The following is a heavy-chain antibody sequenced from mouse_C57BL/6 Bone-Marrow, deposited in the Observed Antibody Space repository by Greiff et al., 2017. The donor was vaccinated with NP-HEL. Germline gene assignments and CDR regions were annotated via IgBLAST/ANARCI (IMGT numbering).Heavy chain of an antibody. Sequence: EVQLMESGGGLVKPGGSLKLSCAASGFTFSSYTMSWVRQTLEKRLEWVATISGGGGNTYYPDSVKGRFTISRDNAKNTLYLQMSSLRSEDTALYYCARHAITTVDFDVWGTGTTVTVSS. CDR3: ARHAITTVDFDV. V-gene: IGHV5-9*01. CDR1: GFTFSSYT. D-gene: IGHD1-1*01. CDR2: ISGGGGNT. J-gene: IGHJ1*03.